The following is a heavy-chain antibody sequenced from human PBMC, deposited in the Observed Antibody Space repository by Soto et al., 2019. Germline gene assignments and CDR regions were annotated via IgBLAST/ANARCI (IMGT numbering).Heavy chain of an antibody. D-gene: IGHD1-26*01. Sequence: GGSLRLSCAASGFTFSSYGMHWVRQAPGKGLEWVAVISYDGSNKYYADSVKGRFTISRDNSKNTLYLQMNSLRAEDTAVYYCARGSYFDYWGQGTLVTVSS. V-gene: IGHV3-30*03. CDR1: GFTFSSYG. CDR2: ISYDGSNK. J-gene: IGHJ4*02. CDR3: ARGSYFDY.